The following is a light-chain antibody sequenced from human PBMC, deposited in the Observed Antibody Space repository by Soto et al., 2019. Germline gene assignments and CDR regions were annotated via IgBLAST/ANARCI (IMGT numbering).Light chain of an antibody. CDR2: DAS. Sequence: EIVLTQSPATLSLSPGERATLSCRASQTFSSHLAWYQQKPGQAPRLLIYDASKRATGFPARFSGRGSGTDFTLSLLSFEPEDFAVYSCQQRSAWPPVFPFCQGTLLEIK. V-gene: IGKV3-11*01. CDR1: QTFSSH. J-gene: IGKJ5*01. CDR3: QQRSAWPPVFP.